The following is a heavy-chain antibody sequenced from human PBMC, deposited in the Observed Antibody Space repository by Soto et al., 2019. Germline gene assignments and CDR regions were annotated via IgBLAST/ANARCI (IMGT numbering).Heavy chain of an antibody. CDR1: GFTFSNFA. J-gene: IGHJ5*02. V-gene: IGHV3-30-3*01. CDR3: AKATLAHNIPGWWFDP. Sequence: QVQLVESGGGVVQPGRPLRLSCAASGFTFSNFAMHWVRQAPGKGLEWVAIISYDGSNTYSADSVKGRFTISRDNSKNTLYLQMNSLRPEDTAVYYCAKATLAHNIPGWWFDPWGQGTLVTVSS. CDR2: ISYDGSNT. D-gene: IGHD1-20*01.